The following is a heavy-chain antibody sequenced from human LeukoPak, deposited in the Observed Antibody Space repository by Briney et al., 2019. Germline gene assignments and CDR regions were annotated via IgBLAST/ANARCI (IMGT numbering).Heavy chain of an antibody. CDR3: ARDNYDSSGYYFD. CDR1: RFIFSSYE. D-gene: IGHD3-22*01. V-gene: IGHV3-48*03. CDR2: ISTSGSII. J-gene: IGHJ4*02. Sequence: PGGSLRLSCAASRFIFSSYEMNWVRQAPGKGLEWISYISTSGSIIYYADSVKGRFTISRDNAKNSLYLQMNSLRAEDTAVYYCARDNYDSSGYYFDWGQGTLVTVSS.